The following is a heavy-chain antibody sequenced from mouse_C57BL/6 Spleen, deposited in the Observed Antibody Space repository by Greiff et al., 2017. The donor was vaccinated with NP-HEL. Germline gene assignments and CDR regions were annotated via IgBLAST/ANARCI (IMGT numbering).Heavy chain of an antibody. CDR3: TRRPDDSNYDYAMDY. CDR2: IDPETGGT. Sequence: QVQLQQSGAELVRPGASVTLSCKASGYTFTDYEMHWVKQTPVHGLDWIGAIDPETGGTAYNQKFKGKAILTADKSSSTAYMELRSLTSEDSAGEYGTRRPDDSNYDYAMDYWGQGASVTVSS. D-gene: IGHD2-5*01. CDR1: GYTFTDYE. J-gene: IGHJ4*01. V-gene: IGHV1-15*01.